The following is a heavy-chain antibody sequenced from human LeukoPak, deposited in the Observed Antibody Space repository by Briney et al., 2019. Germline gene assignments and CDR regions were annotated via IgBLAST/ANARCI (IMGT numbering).Heavy chain of an antibody. Sequence: GGSLRLSCAASGFTFSSYWMHWVRQAPGKGMVWVSRIKSDGSNTNYADSVKGRFTISRDNAKNTLHLQMNSLRAEDTAVYYCTTDVRYYDYGPPPPANEEYFQHWGQGTLVTVSS. CDR3: TTDVRYYDYGPPPPANEEYFQH. CDR2: IKSDGSNT. V-gene: IGHV3-74*01. D-gene: IGHD3-16*01. J-gene: IGHJ1*01. CDR1: GFTFSSYW.